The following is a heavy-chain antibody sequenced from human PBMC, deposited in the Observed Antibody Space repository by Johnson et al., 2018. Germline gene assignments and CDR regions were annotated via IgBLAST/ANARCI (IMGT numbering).Heavy chain of an antibody. CDR2: ISYDGSNK. D-gene: IGHD2-2*01. CDR3: ATYALFSDYYYYMDV. Sequence: QVQLVQSGGGVVQPGRSLRLSCAASGFTFSSYAMHWVRQAPGKGLEWVAVISYDGSNKYYADSVKGRFTISRDNSKNTLYLQMNSLRAEDTAVYYCATYALFSDYYYYMDVWGKGTTVTVSS. J-gene: IGHJ6*03. V-gene: IGHV3-30-3*01. CDR1: GFTFSSYA.